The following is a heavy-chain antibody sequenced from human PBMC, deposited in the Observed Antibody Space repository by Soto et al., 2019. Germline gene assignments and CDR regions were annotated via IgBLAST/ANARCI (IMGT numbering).Heavy chain of an antibody. CDR1: GYTFTSYD. CDR3: ARGARRGRITIFGVVPNAPYYFDY. D-gene: IGHD3-3*01. J-gene: IGHJ4*02. Sequence: ASVKVSCKASGYTFTSYDITWVRQATGQGLEWMGWMNPNSGNTGYAQKFQGRVTMTRNTSISTAYMELSSLRSEDTAVYYCARGARRGRITIFGVVPNAPYYFDYWGQGTLVTVSS. V-gene: IGHV1-8*01. CDR2: MNPNSGNT.